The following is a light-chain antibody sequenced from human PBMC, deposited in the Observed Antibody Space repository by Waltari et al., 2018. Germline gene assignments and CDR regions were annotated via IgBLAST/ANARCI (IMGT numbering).Light chain of an antibody. J-gene: IGKJ1*01. CDR2: DAS. CDR1: QSINNY. CDR3: QQRGNWQT. V-gene: IGKV3-11*01. Sequence: EIVLTQSPGTLSLSPGEGATLSCRASQSINNYLAWYQQKHGQAPRLLIYDASKRATGIPARFSGSGSGTDFTLTISSLQPEDFAVYYCQQRGNWQTFSQGTKVEIK.